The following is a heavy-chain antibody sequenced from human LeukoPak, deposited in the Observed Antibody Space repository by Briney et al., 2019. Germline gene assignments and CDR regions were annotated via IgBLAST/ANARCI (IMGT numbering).Heavy chain of an antibody. CDR3: ARLWSGFNDAFDI. Sequence: GGSLRLSCSASGFTFSSYWMSWVRQAPGKGLEWVANIKQDGSEKYHVDSVKGRFTISRDNAKNSLYLQMNSLRAEDTAVYYCARLWSGFNDAFDIWGQGTMVTVSS. V-gene: IGHV3-7*01. CDR2: IKQDGSEK. CDR1: GFTFSSYW. J-gene: IGHJ3*02. D-gene: IGHD3-3*01.